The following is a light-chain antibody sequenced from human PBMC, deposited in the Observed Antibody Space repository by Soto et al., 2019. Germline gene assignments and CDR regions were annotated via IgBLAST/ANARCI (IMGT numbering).Light chain of an antibody. V-gene: IGKV3-20*01. CDR3: QQYGSSRT. Sequence: EIVLTQSPGTLSLSPGERATLSCRASQSVSSSYLAWYQQKPGQAPRLLIYGASSRATGIPDRFSGSGSGRDFTLTISRLEPEDFAMYYCQQYGSSRTFGQGTKVEIK. CDR1: QSVSSSY. J-gene: IGKJ1*01. CDR2: GAS.